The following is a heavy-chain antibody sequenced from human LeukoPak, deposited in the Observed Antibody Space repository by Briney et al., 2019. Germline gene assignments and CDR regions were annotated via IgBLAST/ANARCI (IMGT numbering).Heavy chain of an antibody. CDR1: GGSFSGYY. V-gene: IGHV4-34*01. Sequence: SETLSLTCAVYGGSFSGYYWSWIRQPPGKGLEWIGEINHSGSTYYNPSLKSRVTISVDTSKNQFSLKLSSVTAADTAVYYCARDTVRGVIIGWGQGTLVTVSS. CDR3: ARDTVRGVIIG. J-gene: IGHJ4*02. CDR2: INHSGST. D-gene: IGHD3-10*01.